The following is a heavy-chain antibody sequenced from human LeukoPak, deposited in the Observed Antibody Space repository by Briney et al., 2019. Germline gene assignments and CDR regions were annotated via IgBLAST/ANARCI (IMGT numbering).Heavy chain of an antibody. CDR1: GFTFDDYA. J-gene: IGHJ6*02. Sequence: QSGGSLRLSCAASGFTFDDYAMHWVRQAPGKGLEWVSGISWNSGSIGYADSVKGRFTISRDNAKNSLYLQMNSLRAEDTALYYCAKSVAGSYYYYGMDVWGQGTTVTVSS. CDR2: ISWNSGSI. V-gene: IGHV3-9*01. D-gene: IGHD6-19*01. CDR3: AKSVAGSYYYYGMDV.